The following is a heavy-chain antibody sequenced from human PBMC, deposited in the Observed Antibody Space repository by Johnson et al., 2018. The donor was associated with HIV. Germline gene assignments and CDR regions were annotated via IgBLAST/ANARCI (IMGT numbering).Heavy chain of an antibody. V-gene: IGHV3-11*04. CDR2: ISSSGSII. CDR3: ARDSTPWGGDHVAYAFDI. J-gene: IGHJ3*02. Sequence: QVQLVESGGGLVKPEGSLRLSCAASGFTFSDYYMSWIRQAPGKGLEWVSYISSSGSIIYYADFLKGRFTISRDNAKKAMYLQMNSLRAEDTALYYCARDSTPWGGDHVAYAFDIWGRGTMVTVS. CDR1: GFTFSDYY. D-gene: IGHD4-17*01.